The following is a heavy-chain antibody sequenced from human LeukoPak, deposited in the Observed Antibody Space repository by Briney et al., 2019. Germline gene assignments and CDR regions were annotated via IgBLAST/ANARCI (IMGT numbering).Heavy chain of an antibody. D-gene: IGHD2-2*01. CDR1: GYTFTGYY. V-gene: IGHV1-2*06. J-gene: IGHJ4*02. CDR2: INPSNGGT. Sequence: ASVKVSCKASGYTFTGYYMHWVRQAPGQGLEWMGRINPSNGGTNYAQKFQGRVTITRDTSASTAYMELSSLRSEDTAVYYCARAHNLYCSSTSCYFPYWGQGTLVTVSS. CDR3: ARAHNLYCSSTSCYFPY.